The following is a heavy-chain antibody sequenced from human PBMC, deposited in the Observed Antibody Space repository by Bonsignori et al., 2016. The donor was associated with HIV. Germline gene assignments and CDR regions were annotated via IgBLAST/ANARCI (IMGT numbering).Heavy chain of an antibody. CDR1: GESFSHYY. Sequence: QVQLQQWGAGLLKPSETLSLTCGVYGESFSHYYWSWIRQPHGRGWSGLGKVNQSGSTSYNPSLKSRVTISVDTSKNQFSLKLSSVTAADTAVXYCARVAAQSWGWLQGLYGLDVLGPRDHGHRLL. CDR2: VNQSGST. CDR3: ARVAAQSWGWLQGLYGLDV. V-gene: IGHV4-34*01. J-gene: IGHJ6*02. D-gene: IGHD5-24*01.